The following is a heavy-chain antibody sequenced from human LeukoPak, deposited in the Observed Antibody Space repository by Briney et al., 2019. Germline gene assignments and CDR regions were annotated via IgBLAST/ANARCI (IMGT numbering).Heavy chain of an antibody. CDR3: AKGAGYDFWSGGYYYYMDV. D-gene: IGHD3-3*01. CDR2: ISGSGGST. J-gene: IGHJ6*03. CDR1: GFTFSSYA. Sequence: GRSLRLSCAASGFTFSSYAMSWVRQAPGKGLEWVSAISGSGGSTYFADSVKGRFTISRDNSKNTLYLQMDILIADDTAVYYCAKGAGYDFWSGGYYYYMDVWGKGTTVTVSS. V-gene: IGHV3-23*01.